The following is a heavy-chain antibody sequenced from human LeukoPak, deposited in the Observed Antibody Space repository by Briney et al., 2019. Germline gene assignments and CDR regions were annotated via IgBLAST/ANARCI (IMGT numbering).Heavy chain of an antibody. J-gene: IGHJ4*02. CDR3: ARDRRMTTVTRRGDY. V-gene: IGHV1-18*01. Sequence: ASVKVSCKASGYTFTSYGISWVRQAPGQGLEWMGWISAYNGNTNNAQRLQGRVTMTTDTSTSTAYMELRSLRSDDTAVYYCARDRRMTTVTRRGDYWGQGTLVTVSS. CDR1: GYTFTSYG. CDR2: ISAYNGNT. D-gene: IGHD4-17*01.